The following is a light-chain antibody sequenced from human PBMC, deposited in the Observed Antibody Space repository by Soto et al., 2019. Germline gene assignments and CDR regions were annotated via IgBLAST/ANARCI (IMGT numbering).Light chain of an antibody. Sequence: DIQMTQSPSSLSASVGDRVTITCRASQSISSYLNWYQQKPGKAPKLLIYAASSLQRGVPSRFSGSESGTDFTLTISSLQPEDFATYYCQQSYSTPLTFGGGTKVDIK. CDR1: QSISSY. J-gene: IGKJ4*01. CDR2: AAS. CDR3: QQSYSTPLT. V-gene: IGKV1-39*01.